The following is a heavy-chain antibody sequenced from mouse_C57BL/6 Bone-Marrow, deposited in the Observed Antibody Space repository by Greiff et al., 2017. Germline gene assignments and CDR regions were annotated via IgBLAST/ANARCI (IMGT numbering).Heavy chain of an antibody. CDR1: GYTFTSYW. Sequence: QVQLQQPGAELVKPGASVTLSCKASGYTFTSYWMHWVKQRPGQGLEWIGMIHPNSGSTNYNETFKSKATLTVDKSSSTAYMQLSSLTSEDSAVYYCARWRAYWGQGTLVTVSA. CDR3: ARWRAY. V-gene: IGHV1-64*01. CDR2: IHPNSGST. J-gene: IGHJ3*01.